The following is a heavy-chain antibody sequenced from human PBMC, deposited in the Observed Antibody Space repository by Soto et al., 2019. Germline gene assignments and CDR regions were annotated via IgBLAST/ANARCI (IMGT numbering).Heavy chain of an antibody. CDR1: GGSTSTTSSY. CDR2: IDSGST. CDR3: AITRAIALCGSIDF. Sequence: PXGILSATLPVSGGSTSTTSSYWGWRRPPRGKGLEWTGTIDSGSTYYNPSLKSRVTISVDTSKNQFSLKLSSVAAGDTAIYFCAITRAIALCGSIDFWGQGTLVTVSS. D-gene: IGHD1-26*01. V-gene: IGHV4-39*01. J-gene: IGHJ5*01.